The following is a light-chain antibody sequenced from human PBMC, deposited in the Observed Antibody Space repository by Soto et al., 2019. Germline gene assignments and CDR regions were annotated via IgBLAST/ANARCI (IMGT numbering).Light chain of an antibody. CDR1: QSIINY. CDR3: QQGYSTPS. V-gene: IGKV1-39*01. Sequence: DIQKTQSPSSLSASVRDRVTITCRASQSIINYLNWYQQKPGKAPKLLIYAASGLQSGVPSRFSGSGSGTDFTLTISSLHPEDFATYYCQQGYSTPSFGQGTKLEI. CDR2: AAS. J-gene: IGKJ2*01.